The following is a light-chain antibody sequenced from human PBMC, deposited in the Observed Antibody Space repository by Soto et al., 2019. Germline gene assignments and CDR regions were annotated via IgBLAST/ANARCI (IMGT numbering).Light chain of an antibody. CDR1: QSVSGY. CDR3: QQRSNWPIT. CDR2: GAS. J-gene: IGKJ5*01. Sequence: EIVMTQSPDTLSVSPGERATLSCRASQSVSGYLAWYQQKPGQAPRLLIYGASTRATGIPARFSGSGSGTDFTLTISSLEPADFAVYYCQQRSNWPITFGQGTRLEIK. V-gene: IGKV3-11*01.